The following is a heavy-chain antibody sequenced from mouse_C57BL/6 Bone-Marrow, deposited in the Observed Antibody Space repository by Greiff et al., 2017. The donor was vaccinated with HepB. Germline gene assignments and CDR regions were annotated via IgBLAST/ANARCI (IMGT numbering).Heavy chain of an antibody. CDR1: GFTFSSYA. D-gene: IGHD2-3*01. CDR3: ARTLDGYYVGDY. CDR2: ISDGGSYT. Sequence: EVKLVESGGGLVKPGGSLKLSCAASGFTFSSYAMSWVRQTPEKRLEWVATISDGGSYTYYPDNVKGRFTISRDNAKNNLYLQMSHLKSEDTAMYYCARTLDGYYVGDYWGQGTSVTVSS. J-gene: IGHJ4*01. V-gene: IGHV5-4*03.